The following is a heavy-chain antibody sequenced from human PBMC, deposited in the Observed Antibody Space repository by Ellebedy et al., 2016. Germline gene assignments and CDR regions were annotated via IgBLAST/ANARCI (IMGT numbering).Heavy chain of an antibody. V-gene: IGHV1-46*01. CDR2: INPSGGST. CDR1: GYTFTSYA. J-gene: IGHJ4*02. D-gene: IGHD4-23*01. Sequence: ASVKVSCKASGYTFTSYAMNWVRQAPGQGLEWMGIINPSGGSTSYAQKFQGRVTMTRDTSTSTVYMELSSLRSEDTAVYYCAREIMVTPGLDYWGQGTLVTVSS. CDR3: AREIMVTPGLDY.